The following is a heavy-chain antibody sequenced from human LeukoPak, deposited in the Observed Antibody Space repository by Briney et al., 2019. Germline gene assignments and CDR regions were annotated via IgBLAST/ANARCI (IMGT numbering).Heavy chain of an antibody. CDR2: INHSGST. CDR3: ARGRPLIAVADYYFDY. V-gene: IGHV4-34*01. D-gene: IGHD6-19*01. CDR1: GGSFSGFY. Sequence: SDTLSLMCAVYGGSFSGFYWSWIRHPPGKGLEWIGEINHSGSTKYNTPLKSRVAISVDTSKNQFSLKLSSVTAADTAVYYCARGRPLIAVADYYFDYWGQGTLVTVSS. J-gene: IGHJ4*02.